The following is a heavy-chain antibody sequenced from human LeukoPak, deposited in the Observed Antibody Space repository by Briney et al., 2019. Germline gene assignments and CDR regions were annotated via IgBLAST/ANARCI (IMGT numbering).Heavy chain of an antibody. V-gene: IGHV3-7*01. D-gene: IGHD3-10*01. CDR1: GFTFSSYW. J-gene: IGHJ4*02. CDR2: IKKDGSEK. CDR3: ARQYYGSGSYYIGDY. Sequence: GGSLRLSCAASGFTFSSYWMSWVRQAPGKGLEWVANIKKDGSEKYYVDSVKGRFTISRDNAKNSLYLQMNSLRAEDTAVYYCARQYYGSGSYYIGDYWGQGTLVTVSS.